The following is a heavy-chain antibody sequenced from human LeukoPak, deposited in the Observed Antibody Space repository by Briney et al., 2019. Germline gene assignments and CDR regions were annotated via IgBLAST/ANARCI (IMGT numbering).Heavy chain of an antibody. CDR1: GGSFSGYY. V-gene: IGHV4-34*01. CDR2: INHSGST. J-gene: IGHJ4*02. D-gene: IGHD3-10*01. CDR3: ARGGRNFLLQYYYGSGSPFDY. Sequence: SETLSLTCAVYGGSFSGYYRSWIRQPPGKGLEWIGEINHSGSTNYNPSLKSRVTISVDTSKNQFSLKLSSVTAADTAVYYCARGGRNFLLQYYYGSGSPFDYWGQGTLVTVSS.